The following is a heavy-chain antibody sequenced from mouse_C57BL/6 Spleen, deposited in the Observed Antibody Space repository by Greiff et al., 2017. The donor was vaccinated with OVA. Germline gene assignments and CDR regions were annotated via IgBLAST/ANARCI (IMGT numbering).Heavy chain of an antibody. CDR1: GYTFTDYE. J-gene: IGHJ2*01. Sequence: VQLQQSGAELVRPGASVTLSCKASGYTFTDYEMHWVKQTPVHGLEWIGAIDPETGGTAYNQKFKGKAILTADTSSSTTYVELRSLTSEDSAVYYYTRNYGSRRYFDYRGQSTTLTVST. V-gene: IGHV1-15*01. CDR3: TRNYGSRRYFDY. D-gene: IGHD1-1*01. CDR2: IDPETGGT.